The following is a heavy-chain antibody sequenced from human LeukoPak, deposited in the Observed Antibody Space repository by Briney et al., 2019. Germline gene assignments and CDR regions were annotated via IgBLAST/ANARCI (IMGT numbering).Heavy chain of an antibody. CDR3: AREALLSVTWVRGGYYYYMDV. CDR2: INPSGGST. V-gene: IGHV1-46*01. Sequence: ASVKVSCKASGYTFTSYYVHWVRQAPGQGLEWMGIINPSGGSTSYAQKFQGRVTMTRDMSTSTVYMELSSLRSEDTAVYYCAREALLSVTWVRGGYYYYMDVWGKGTTVTVSS. D-gene: IGHD3-10*01. J-gene: IGHJ6*03. CDR1: GYTFTSYY.